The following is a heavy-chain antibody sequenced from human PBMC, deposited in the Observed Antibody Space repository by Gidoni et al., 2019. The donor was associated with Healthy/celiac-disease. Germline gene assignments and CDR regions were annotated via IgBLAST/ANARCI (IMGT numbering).Heavy chain of an antibody. J-gene: IGHJ5*02. Sequence: DVQLVESGGGLVQPGGSLRLSCAASGFSFISYWMSWVRQAPGKGLEWVANIKQDGSEKYYVDSVKGRFTISRDNAKNSLYLQMNSLRAEDTAVYYCARDVKVAGYNWFDPWGQGTLVTVSS. CDR2: IKQDGSEK. CDR1: GFSFISYW. CDR3: ARDVKVAGYNWFDP. V-gene: IGHV3-7*01. D-gene: IGHD6-19*01.